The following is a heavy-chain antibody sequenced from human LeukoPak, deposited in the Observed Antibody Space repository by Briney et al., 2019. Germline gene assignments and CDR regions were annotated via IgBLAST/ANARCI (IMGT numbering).Heavy chain of an antibody. CDR2: VYYSGST. J-gene: IGHJ4*02. D-gene: IGHD6-19*01. V-gene: IGHV4-31*03. CDR1: SGSISSGGYY. Sequence: SQTLSLTCTVSSGSISSGGYYWSWIRQPPGKGLEWIGYVYYSGSTYYNPSLKSRVAISVDTSKNQFSLKLSSVTAADTAVYYCARVLHKAVAPIFDYWGQGTLVTVSS. CDR3: ARVLHKAVAPIFDY.